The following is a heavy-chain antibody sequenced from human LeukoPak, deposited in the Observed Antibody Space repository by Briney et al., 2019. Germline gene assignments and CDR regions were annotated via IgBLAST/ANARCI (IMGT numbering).Heavy chain of an antibody. J-gene: IGHJ6*03. CDR3: ARGPRITLVRGGQWYYYMDV. D-gene: IGHD3-10*01. CDR2: INTSGGST. Sequence: ASVKVSCKASGYTFTSYYMHWVRQAPGQGLEWMGLINTSGGSTNYAQKFQGRVTMTRDTSTSTVYMELSSLRSEDTAVYYCARGPRITLVRGGQWYYYMDVWGKGTTVTISS. V-gene: IGHV1-46*01. CDR1: GYTFTSYY.